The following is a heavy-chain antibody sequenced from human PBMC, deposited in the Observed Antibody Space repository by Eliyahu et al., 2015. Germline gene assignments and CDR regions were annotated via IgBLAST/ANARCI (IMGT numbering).Heavy chain of an antibody. J-gene: IGHJ4*02. V-gene: IGHV6-1*01. Sequence: QVQLQQSGPGLVKPSQTLSLTCXISGDSVXSKTAAWNWIRQSPSRGLEWLGRTYYRSKWYNDYAVSVKSRITINPDTSKNQFSLHLSSVTPEDTAVYYCARGGGWELLLDYWGQGTLVTVSS. CDR3: ARGGGWELLLDY. CDR1: GDSVXSKTAA. D-gene: IGHD1-26*01. CDR2: TYYRSKWYN.